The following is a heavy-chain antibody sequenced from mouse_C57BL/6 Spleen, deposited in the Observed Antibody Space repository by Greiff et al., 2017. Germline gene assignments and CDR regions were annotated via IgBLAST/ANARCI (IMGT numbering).Heavy chain of an antibody. CDR2: IYPGDGDT. CDR3: ARGFYYGNYQGYYYAMDY. V-gene: IGHV1-80*01. CDR1: GYAFSSYW. D-gene: IGHD2-1*01. Sequence: QVQLQQSGAELVKPGASVKISCKASGYAFSSYWMNWVKQRPGKGLEWIGQIYPGDGDTNYNGKFKGKATLTADKSSSTAYMQLSSLTSEDSAVYFCARGFYYGNYQGYYYAMDYWGQGTSVTVSS. J-gene: IGHJ4*01.